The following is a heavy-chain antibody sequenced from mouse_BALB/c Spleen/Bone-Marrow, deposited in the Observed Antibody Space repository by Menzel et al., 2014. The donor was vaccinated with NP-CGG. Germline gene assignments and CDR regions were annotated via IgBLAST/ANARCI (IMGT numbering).Heavy chain of an antibody. Sequence: VQLQQSGPRLVTPSQTLSLTCSVTGDSITNGYWNWIRKFPGNKLEYMGYISYSGSTYYSPSLKSRISITRDTSKSQYYLQLNSVTTEDTATYYCATYDGYYCDYWGQGTPLTVSS. J-gene: IGHJ2*01. V-gene: IGHV3-8*02. CDR1: GDSITNGY. CDR3: ATYDGYYCDY. D-gene: IGHD2-3*01. CDR2: ISYSGST.